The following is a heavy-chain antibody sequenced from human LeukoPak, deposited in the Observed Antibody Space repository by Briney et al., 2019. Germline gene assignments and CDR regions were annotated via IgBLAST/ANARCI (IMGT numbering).Heavy chain of an antibody. CDR2: IYPYTGAT. CDR1: GYTFSGTGWY. CDR3: ARDGPAQMVDFDY. V-gene: IGHV1-2*02. J-gene: IGHJ4*02. D-gene: IGHD3-10*01. Sequence: GSVKVSCKASGYTFSGTGWYLYWLRQAPGQGLECMGWIYPYTGATHYGQKFQGRVAMTRDTSISTAYMELSRLRPDDTGVYYCARDGPAQMVDFDYWRQGTMVSVCS.